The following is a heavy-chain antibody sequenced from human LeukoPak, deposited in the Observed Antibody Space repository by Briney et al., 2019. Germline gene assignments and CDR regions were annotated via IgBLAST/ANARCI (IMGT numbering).Heavy chain of an antibody. CDR2: IRGRSDTT. Sequence: GGSLRLSCAASGFTFTMFSMNWLRQAPGKGLEWIAFIRGRSDTTYYADSVQGRFTISRDNAEDSVYLQMNSLRVEDTAVYYCARLRSGAFDIWGQGTMVTVSS. D-gene: IGHD3-10*02. V-gene: IGHV3-48*01. CDR3: ARLRSGAFDI. J-gene: IGHJ3*02. CDR1: GFTFTMFS.